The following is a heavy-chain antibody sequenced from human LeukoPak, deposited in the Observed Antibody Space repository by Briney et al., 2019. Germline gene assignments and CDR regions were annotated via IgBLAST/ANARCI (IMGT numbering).Heavy chain of an antibody. D-gene: IGHD3-10*01. CDR1: GFAFNTYS. J-gene: IGHJ6*03. Sequence: GESLRLSCAASGFAFNTYSMNWVRQAPGKGLEWVSFIFSSSTYIYYTDSVKGRFTISRDNAKNSLYLQMNSLRAEDTAVYYCARDRDYYYMDVWGKGTTVTVSS. CDR2: IFSSSTYI. V-gene: IGHV3-21*01. CDR3: ARDRDYYYMDV.